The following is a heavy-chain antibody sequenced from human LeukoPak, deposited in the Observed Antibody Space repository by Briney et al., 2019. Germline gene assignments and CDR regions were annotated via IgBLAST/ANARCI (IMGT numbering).Heavy chain of an antibody. Sequence: GRSLRLSCAASGFTFDDYAMHWVRQAPGKGLEWVSGISWNSGSIGYADSVKGRFTISRDNSKNTLYVQMNSLRAEDTAVYYCAKGSPGSYGLIDYWGRGTLVTVSS. D-gene: IGHD1-26*01. V-gene: IGHV3-9*01. CDR2: ISWNSGSI. CDR3: AKGSPGSYGLIDY. CDR1: GFTFDDYA. J-gene: IGHJ4*02.